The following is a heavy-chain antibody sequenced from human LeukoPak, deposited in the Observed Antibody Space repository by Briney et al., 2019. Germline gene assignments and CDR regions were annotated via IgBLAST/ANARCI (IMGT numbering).Heavy chain of an antibody. CDR3: ARRADGGGYYYFDY. D-gene: IGHD3-22*01. CDR1: GGSISSTSYY. CDR2: IYYRGTT. V-gene: IGHV4-39*01. Sequence: SVTLSLTCTVSGGSISSTSYYWGWIRQSPGKGLECIGSIYYRGTTYYNSSLKSRVTISVDTSKNQFSLNLRSVTAADTAVYYCARRADGGGYYYFDYWGQGTLVTVSS. J-gene: IGHJ4*02.